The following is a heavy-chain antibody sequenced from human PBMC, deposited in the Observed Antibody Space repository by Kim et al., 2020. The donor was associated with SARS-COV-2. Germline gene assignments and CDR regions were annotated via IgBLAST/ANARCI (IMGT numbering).Heavy chain of an antibody. J-gene: IGHJ4*02. D-gene: IGHD3-16*01. CDR3: ARGVWDGSVPFFDY. Sequence: SETLSLTCAVYGGSFSGYYWSWIRQPPGKGLEWIGEINHSGSTNYNPSLKSRVTISVDTSKNQFSLKLSSVTAADTAVYYCARGVWDGSVPFFDYWGQGTLVTVSS. CDR1: GGSFSGYY. V-gene: IGHV4-34*01. CDR2: INHSGST.